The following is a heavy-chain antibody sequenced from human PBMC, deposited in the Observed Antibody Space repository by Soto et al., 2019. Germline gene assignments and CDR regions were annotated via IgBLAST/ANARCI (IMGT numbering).Heavy chain of an antibody. J-gene: IGHJ4*02. CDR3: ARATYLYYGSGSYLYYFDY. CDR2: IYYTGST. D-gene: IGHD3-10*01. Sequence: SETLSLTCTVSGGSISTYYWTWIRQPPGKGLEWIGYIYYTGSTNYNPSLKSRVTISVDTSKNQFSLKLSSVTTADTAVYYCARATYLYYGSGSYLYYFDYWGQGTLVTVX. V-gene: IGHV4-59*01. CDR1: GGSISTYY.